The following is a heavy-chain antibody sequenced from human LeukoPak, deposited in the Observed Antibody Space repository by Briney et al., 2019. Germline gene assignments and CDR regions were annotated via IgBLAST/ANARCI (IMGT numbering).Heavy chain of an antibody. V-gene: IGHV1-18*01. CDR1: GYTFTSYG. CDR3: ARDFGYSSGWYNGFDI. Sequence: ASVKVSFKASGYTFTSYGISWVRQAPGQGLEWMGWISAYSGNTNYAQKLLGRVTMTTDTSTSTAYMELRSLRSDDTAVYYCARDFGYSSGWYNGFDIWGQGTMVTVSS. CDR2: ISAYSGNT. J-gene: IGHJ3*02. D-gene: IGHD6-19*01.